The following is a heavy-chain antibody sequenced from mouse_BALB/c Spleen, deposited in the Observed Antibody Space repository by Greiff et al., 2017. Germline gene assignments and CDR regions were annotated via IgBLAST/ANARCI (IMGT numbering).Heavy chain of an antibody. CDR3: AREDDGSFAY. CDR1: GFTFSDYY. V-gene: IGHV5-4*02. J-gene: IGHJ3*01. D-gene: IGHD2-3*01. Sequence: EVMLVESGGGLVKPGGSLKLSCAASGFTFSDYYMYWVRQTPEKRLEWVATISDGGSYTYYPDSVKGRFTISRDNAKNNLYLQMSSLKSEDTAMYYCAREDDGSFAYWGQGTLVTVSA. CDR2: ISDGGSYT.